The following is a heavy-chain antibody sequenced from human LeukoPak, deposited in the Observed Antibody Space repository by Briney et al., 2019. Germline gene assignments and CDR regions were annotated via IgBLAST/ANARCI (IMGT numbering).Heavy chain of an antibody. J-gene: IGHJ6*02. CDR3: ASVYKYGMDV. CDR1: GFTFTTYA. Sequence: GRSLRLSCAASGFTFTTYAMYWVRQAPGKGLEWMSLISYDGSEKYYADSVKGRFTISRDSSRNTLSLQMNSLRTEDTALYYCASVYKYGMDVWGQGTTVIVSS. CDR2: ISYDGSEK. V-gene: IGHV3-30-3*01.